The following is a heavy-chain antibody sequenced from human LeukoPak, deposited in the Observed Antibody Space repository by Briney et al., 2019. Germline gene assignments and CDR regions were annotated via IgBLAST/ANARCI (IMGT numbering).Heavy chain of an antibody. CDR3: ARDSAYCSGGTCLRVFYY. Sequence: SETLSLTCTVSGGSISSYYWNWIRQPPGKGLEWIGYIYYSGSTNYNPSLKSRVTISVDTSKNQFSLKLSSVTAADTAVYYCARDSAYCSGGTCLRVFYYWGQGTLVTVSS. CDR2: IYYSGST. J-gene: IGHJ4*02. CDR1: GGSISSYY. V-gene: IGHV4-59*01. D-gene: IGHD2-15*01.